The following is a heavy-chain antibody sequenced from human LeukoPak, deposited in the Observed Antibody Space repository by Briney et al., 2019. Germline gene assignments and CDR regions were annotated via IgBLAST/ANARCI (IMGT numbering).Heavy chain of an antibody. Sequence: GGSLRLSCAASGFTFSTYAMSWVRQAPGKGLEWVSTISGSGANTYYADSVRGRFTICRDNSKNTLYLHMNNLRAEDRAVYYCAKERAGCTNPYYFDYWGQRTLVTVSS. CDR3: AKERAGCTNPYYFDY. J-gene: IGHJ4*02. V-gene: IGHV3-23*01. CDR2: ISGSGANT. D-gene: IGHD2-8*01. CDR1: GFTFSTYA.